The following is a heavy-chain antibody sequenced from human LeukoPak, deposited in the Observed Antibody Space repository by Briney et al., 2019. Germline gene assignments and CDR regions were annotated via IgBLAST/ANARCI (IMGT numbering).Heavy chain of an antibody. D-gene: IGHD3-10*01. Sequence: ASVKVSCKASGYTFTGYYMHWVRQAPGQGLEWMGRINPNSGGTNYAQKFQGRVTMTRDTSISTAYMELSRLRSDDTAVYYCARGHMVRGVITIFGYWGQGTLVTVSS. J-gene: IGHJ4*02. V-gene: IGHV1-2*06. CDR1: GYTFTGYY. CDR3: ARGHMVRGVITIFGY. CDR2: INPNSGGT.